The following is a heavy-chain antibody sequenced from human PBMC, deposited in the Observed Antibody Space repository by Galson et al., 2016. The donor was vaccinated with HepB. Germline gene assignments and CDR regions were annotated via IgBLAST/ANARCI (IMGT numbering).Heavy chain of an antibody. D-gene: IGHD3-3*01. J-gene: IGHJ1*01. V-gene: IGHV3-21*01. Sequence: LRLSCAASGFTLTRYTMDWVRQAPGKGLGWVSYISSSTIYIYYADSVKGRFTISSDNAKNSLYLQMNSLRDEDTAVYYCATDRRSIFGAVTEYFQHWGQGTLVTVSS. CDR1: GFTLTRYT. CDR2: ISSSTIYI. CDR3: ATDRRSIFGAVTEYFQH.